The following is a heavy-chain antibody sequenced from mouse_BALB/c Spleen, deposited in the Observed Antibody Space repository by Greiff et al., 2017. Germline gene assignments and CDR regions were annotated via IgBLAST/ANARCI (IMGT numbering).Heavy chain of an antibody. J-gene: IGHJ3*01. V-gene: IGHV5-17*02. CDR1: GFTFSSFG. CDR2: ISSGSSTI. Sequence: EVKVVESGGGLVQPGGSRKLSCAASGFTFSSFGMHWVRQAPEKGLEWVAYISSGSSTIYYADTVKGRFTISRDNPKNTLFLQMTSLRSEDTAMYYCARPIYYGNEWFAYWGQGTLVTVSA. D-gene: IGHD2-1*01. CDR3: ARPIYYGNEWFAY.